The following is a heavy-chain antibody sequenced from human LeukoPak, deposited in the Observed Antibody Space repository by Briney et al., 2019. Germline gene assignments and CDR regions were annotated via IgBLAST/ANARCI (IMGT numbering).Heavy chain of an antibody. J-gene: IGHJ4*02. D-gene: IGHD6-19*01. V-gene: IGHV3-23*01. CDR2: ISGSGGNT. CDR3: AKALSTEWLAPRPFDY. Sequence: PGGSLRLSCAASGFTVSSNYMSWVRHAPGKGLEWVSAISGSGGNTYYADSVKGRFTIPRDNSKNTIYLQMNRLRAEDTAVYYCAKALSTEWLAPRPFDYWGQGTLVTVSS. CDR1: GFTVSSNY.